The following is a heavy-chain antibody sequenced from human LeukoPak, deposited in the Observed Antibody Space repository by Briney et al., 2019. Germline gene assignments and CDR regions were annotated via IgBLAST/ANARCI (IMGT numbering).Heavy chain of an antibody. J-gene: IGHJ6*03. Sequence: ASVKVSCKVSGYTLTELSMHWVRQAPGKGLEWMGGFDPEDGETIYAQKFRGRVTMTEDTSTDTAYMELSSLRSEDTAVYYCATSEDKYYYYYMDVWAKGPRSPSP. CDR3: ATSEDKYYYYYMDV. CDR1: GYTLTELS. V-gene: IGHV1-24*01. CDR2: FDPEDGET.